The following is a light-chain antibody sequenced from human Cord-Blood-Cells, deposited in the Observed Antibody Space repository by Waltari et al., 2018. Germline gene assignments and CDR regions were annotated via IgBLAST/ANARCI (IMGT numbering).Light chain of an antibody. Sequence: SYELTQPPSVSVSPGQTASITCSGDKLGDKYACWYQQKPGQSPVLVIYPDSKRPSGIPERFSGSNSGNTATLTISGTQAMDEADYYCQAWDSSTGDVVFGGGTKLTVL. CDR1: KLGDKY. CDR2: PDS. V-gene: IGLV3-1*01. J-gene: IGLJ2*01. CDR3: QAWDSSTGDVV.